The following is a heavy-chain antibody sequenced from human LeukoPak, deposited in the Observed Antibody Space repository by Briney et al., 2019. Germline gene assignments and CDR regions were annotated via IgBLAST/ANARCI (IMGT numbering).Heavy chain of an antibody. CDR1: GYTFTSHV. J-gene: IGHJ4*02. Sequence: GGSLRLSCSASGYTFTSHVMHWVRQAPGKGLQSVSGISMNVQTTYYAGSVKGRFTISRDSSKNTVYLQMNSLTAEDTAVYYCVREGLERRTNFDYWGQGTLVSVSS. D-gene: IGHD1-1*01. V-gene: IGHV3-64D*06. CDR2: ISMNVQTT. CDR3: VREGLERRTNFDY.